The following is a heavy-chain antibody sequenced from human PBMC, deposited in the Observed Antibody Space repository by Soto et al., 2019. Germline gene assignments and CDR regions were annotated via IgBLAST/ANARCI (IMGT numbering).Heavy chain of an antibody. CDR2: IKHDGSDK. V-gene: IGHV3-7*03. Sequence: EVQLVQSGGGLVQPGGSLRLSCEVSGFIFSNYWMSWVRQAPGKGLEWVANIKHDGSDKYYVDSVKGRFTISRDNTKNSLYLQMDSLRADDTAVYYCAKEGFCSGGSCDTGLGDWGQGTLVTVSS. J-gene: IGHJ4*02. CDR3: AKEGFCSGGSCDTGLGD. CDR1: GFIFSNYW. D-gene: IGHD2-15*01.